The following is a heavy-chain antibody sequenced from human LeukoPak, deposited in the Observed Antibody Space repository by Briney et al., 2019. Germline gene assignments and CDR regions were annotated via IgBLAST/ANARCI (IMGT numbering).Heavy chain of an antibody. CDR2: ISSSGSTI. D-gene: IGHD4-23*01. J-gene: IGHJ4*02. Sequence: LSLTCTVSGGSIISNSYYWGWIRQAPGKGLEWVSYISSSGSTIYYADSVKGRFTTSRDNAKNSLYLQMNSLRAEDTAVYYCARSHQSYYGGNSVFGYWGQGTLVTVSS. CDR3: ARSHQSYYGGNSVFGY. CDR1: GGSIISNSYY. V-gene: IGHV3-11*04.